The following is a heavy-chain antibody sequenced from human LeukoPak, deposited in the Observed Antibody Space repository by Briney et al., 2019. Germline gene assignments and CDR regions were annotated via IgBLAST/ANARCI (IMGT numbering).Heavy chain of an antibody. CDR1: GFSFSSYG. V-gene: IGHV3-23*01. CDR3: AKARGAALGTWCFDY. Sequence: PGESLRLSCAASGFSFSSYGMSWVRHAPGKGLEWVSTITNRGGSTYDADSVKGRFTISRDNSKNTLYLQMNSLRAEDTAVYYCAKARGAALGTWCFDYWGQGALVTVSS. J-gene: IGHJ4*02. D-gene: IGHD6-13*01. CDR2: ITNRGGST.